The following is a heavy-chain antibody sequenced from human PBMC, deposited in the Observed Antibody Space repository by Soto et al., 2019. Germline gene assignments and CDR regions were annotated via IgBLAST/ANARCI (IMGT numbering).Heavy chain of an antibody. D-gene: IGHD6-13*01. CDR2: IYHSGST. V-gene: IGHV4-31*03. CDR3: ARIEGGAAGYFDY. J-gene: IGHJ4*03. CDR1: GGSVSNGAYY. Sequence: LSLTFTVSGGSVSNGAYYWSWIRQHPGKGLEWIGYIYHSGSTYYNPSLKSRVTISVDTSKNQFFLKLSSMTAADTAVYYCARIEGGAAGYFDYWGQGTLVTVSS.